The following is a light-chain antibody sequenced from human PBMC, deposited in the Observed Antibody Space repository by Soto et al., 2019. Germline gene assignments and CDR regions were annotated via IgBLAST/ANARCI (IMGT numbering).Light chain of an antibody. V-gene: IGLV2-14*03. CDR2: DVN. CDR3: CSYTRSDTFV. CDR1: SNDVGAYNY. Sequence: QSALTQPASVSGSPGQSITISCAGTSNDVGAYNYVSWYQQHPGKAPKVMIYDVNNRPSGVSYRFSGSKSGNTASLTISGLQAEDEADYYCCSYTRSDTFVFGGGTQLTVL. J-gene: IGLJ2*01.